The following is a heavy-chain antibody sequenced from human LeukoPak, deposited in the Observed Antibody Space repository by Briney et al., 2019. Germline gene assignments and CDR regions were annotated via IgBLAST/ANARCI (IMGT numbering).Heavy chain of an antibody. V-gene: IGHV4-4*07. J-gene: IGHJ3*02. D-gene: IGHD6-19*01. CDR1: GGSISSYY. Sequence: SETLSLICTVSGGSISSYYWSWIRQPAGKGLEWIGRIYTSGSTNYNPSLKSRVTMSVDTSKNQFSLKLSSVTAADTAVYYCARDHQIAVAGTGAFDIWGQGTMVTVSS. CDR3: ARDHQIAVAGTGAFDI. CDR2: IYTSGST.